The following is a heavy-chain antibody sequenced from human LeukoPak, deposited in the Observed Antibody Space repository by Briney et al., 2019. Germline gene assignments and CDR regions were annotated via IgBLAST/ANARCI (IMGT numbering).Heavy chain of an antibody. CDR2: IYSSGST. Sequence: SETLSLTCTVSGGSISGSSYFWGWIRQPPGKGLEWIGSIYSSGSTYYNPSLKSRVTISVDMSKNQFSRKLNSVTAADTAVYYCGREAAAGAGGDYWDQGTLVTVSS. CDR3: GREAAAGAGGDY. V-gene: IGHV4-39*01. D-gene: IGHD6-13*01. J-gene: IGHJ4*02. CDR1: GGSISGSSYF.